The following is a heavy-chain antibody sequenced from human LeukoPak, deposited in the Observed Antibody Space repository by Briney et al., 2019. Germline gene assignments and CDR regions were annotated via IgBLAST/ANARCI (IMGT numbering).Heavy chain of an antibody. CDR2: IKQDGSEK. CDR1: GFTFSSYW. D-gene: IGHD6-19*01. J-gene: IGHJ5*02. CDR3: ASEPPSGWYNANWFDP. Sequence: GGSLRLSCAASGFTFSSYWMNWVRQAPGKGLEWVANIKQDGSEKYYVDSVKGRFTISRDNAKNSLYLQMNSLRVEDTAVYYCASEPPSGWYNANWFDPWGQGTLVTVSS. V-gene: IGHV3-7*01.